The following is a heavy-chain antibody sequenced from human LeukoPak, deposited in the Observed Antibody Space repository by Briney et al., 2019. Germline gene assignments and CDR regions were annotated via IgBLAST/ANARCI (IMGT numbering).Heavy chain of an antibody. CDR2: ISSSGMSI. V-gene: IGHV3-48*03. CDR3: ARANPVLMVSKYFQH. CDR1: GVIFNSYE. J-gene: IGHJ1*01. Sequence: GGSLRLPCVGSGVIFNSYEMNWIRQAPGKGLEWVSYISSSGMSIYYADSVKGRFTISRDNSKNTLYLQMNSLRAEDTAVYYCARANPVLMVSKYFQHWGQGTPVTVSS. D-gene: IGHD2-8*01.